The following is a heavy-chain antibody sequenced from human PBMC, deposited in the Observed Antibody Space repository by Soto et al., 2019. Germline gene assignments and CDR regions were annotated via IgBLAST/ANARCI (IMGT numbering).Heavy chain of an antibody. Sequence: EVQLVESGGGVVQPGGSLRLSCAASGFTFSYYAIHWVRQAPGKGLEYVSAIRSNGGSASYANSVRGRFTISRDDSKNTVYLQMGSLRAEDMAVYYCARRRDGTCYGCYAYWGQGTLVTVSS. CDR2: IRSNGGSA. CDR3: ARRRDGTCYGCYAY. V-gene: IGHV3-64*01. D-gene: IGHD2-15*01. CDR1: GFTFSYYA. J-gene: IGHJ4*02.